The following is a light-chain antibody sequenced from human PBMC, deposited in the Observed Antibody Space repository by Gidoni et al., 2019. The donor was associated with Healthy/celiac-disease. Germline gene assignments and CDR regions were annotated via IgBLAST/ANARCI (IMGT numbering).Light chain of an antibody. CDR3: GSYTSSSTYV. V-gene: IGLV2-14*03. CDR1: SRDVGGYNF. J-gene: IGLJ1*01. Sequence: QSALTQPAPVSGSPGQSITISCSGTSRDVGGYNFVSWYQQHPGKAPKLMIFDVSNRPSGVSNRFSGSKSGNTASLTISGLQAEDEADYCCGSYTSSSTYVFGTGTKVTVL. CDR2: DVS.